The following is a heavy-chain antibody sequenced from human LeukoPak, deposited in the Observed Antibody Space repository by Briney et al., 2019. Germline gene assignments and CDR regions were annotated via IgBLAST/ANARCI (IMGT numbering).Heavy chain of an antibody. V-gene: IGHV3-74*01. CDR2: IKGDQSTP. CDR3: AREYNYDLDV. CDR1: GFTFSRHW. Sequence: PGGSLRLSCAASGFTFSRHWMHWVRQAPGKGLVWVSRIKGDQSTPNYADSVKGRFTISRDNAKNTLYLQMNSLRAEDTAVYYCAREYNYDLDVWGKGTPVTVSS. J-gene: IGHJ6*04.